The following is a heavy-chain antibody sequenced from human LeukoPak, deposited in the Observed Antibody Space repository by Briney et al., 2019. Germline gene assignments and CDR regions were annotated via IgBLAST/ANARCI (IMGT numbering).Heavy chain of an antibody. J-gene: IGHJ4*02. V-gene: IGHV4-34*01. D-gene: IGHD3-10*01. CDR2: INHSGST. CDR1: GGSFSGYY. CDR3: ARGRTYYYGSGSFPDY. Sequence: SETLSLTCAVYGGSFSGYYWSWIRQPPGKGLEWIGEINHSGSTNYNPSLKSRVTISVDTSKNQFSLKLSSVTAADTAVYYCARGRTYYYGSGSFPDYWGQGTLVTVSS.